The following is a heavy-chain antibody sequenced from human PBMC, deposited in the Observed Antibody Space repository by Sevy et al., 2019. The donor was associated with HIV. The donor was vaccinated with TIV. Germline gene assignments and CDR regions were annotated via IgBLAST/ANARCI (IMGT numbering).Heavy chain of an antibody. D-gene: IGHD2-8*01. CDR3: ARRRKRWLQTKDFAFDI. V-gene: IGHV4-34*01. Sequence: SETLSLTCAVYGGSFSGYYWSWLRQPPGKGLEWIGEINHSGSTNYNPPFKSRVTISLDTSKNQFSLKLTSVTAADTAVYFCARRRKRWLQTKDFAFDIWGQGTLVTVSS. CDR1: GGSFSGYY. J-gene: IGHJ3*02. CDR2: INHSGST.